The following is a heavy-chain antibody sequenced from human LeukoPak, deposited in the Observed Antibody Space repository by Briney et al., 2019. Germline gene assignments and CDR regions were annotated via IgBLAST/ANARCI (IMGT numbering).Heavy chain of an antibody. V-gene: IGHV3-30*18. CDR2: ISYDGSNK. CDR1: GFTFSSYG. J-gene: IGHJ6*02. D-gene: IGHD3-10*01. Sequence: PGRSLRLSCAASGFTFSSYGMHWVRQAPGKGLEWVAVISYDGSNKYYADSVKGRFTISRDNSKNTLYLQMNSLRAEDTAVYYCAKPLYGSGSFYHLDVWGQGTTVTVSS. CDR3: AKPLYGSGSFYHLDV.